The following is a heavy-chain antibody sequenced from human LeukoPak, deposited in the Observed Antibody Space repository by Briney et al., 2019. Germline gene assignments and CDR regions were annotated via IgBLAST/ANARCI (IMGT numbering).Heavy chain of an antibody. CDR1: GFIFSSYG. J-gene: IGHJ4*02. Sequence: GGSLRLSCAASGFIFSSYGMHWVRQAPGKGLEWVAVISYDGSNEYYADSVKGRFTISRDNSKNTLYMEVNSLRAEDTAVYYCARDFYGDYSFDYWGQGTLVTVSS. D-gene: IGHD4-17*01. V-gene: IGHV3-30*03. CDR2: ISYDGSNE. CDR3: ARDFYGDYSFDY.